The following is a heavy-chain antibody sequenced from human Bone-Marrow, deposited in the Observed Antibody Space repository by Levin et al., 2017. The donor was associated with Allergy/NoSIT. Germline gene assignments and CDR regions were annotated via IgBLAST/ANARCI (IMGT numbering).Heavy chain of an antibody. D-gene: IGHD3/OR15-3a*01. V-gene: IGHV3-23*01. CDR2: ISGSDDST. Sequence: EASVKVSCAASGFIFTTSAMSWVRQAPGKGLEWVSSISGSDDSTYYSDSVKGRLTISRDNSKNTIYLQMNSLRVEDTALYYCAKVRRGLDAFDIWGQGTMVTVFS. CDR3: AKVRRGLDAFDI. CDR1: GFIFTTSA. J-gene: IGHJ3*02.